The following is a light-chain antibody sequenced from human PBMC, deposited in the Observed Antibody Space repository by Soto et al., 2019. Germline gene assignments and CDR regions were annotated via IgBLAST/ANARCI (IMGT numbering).Light chain of an antibody. CDR2: DVS. CDR3: SSYTSSTTLPVV. J-gene: IGLJ2*01. CDR1: SSDVGSYNY. Sequence: QSALTQPASVSGSPGQSITISCTGTSSDVGSYNYVSWYQQHPGKAPKLMIYDVSNRPSGVSNRFSGSKSGNTASLTISGLQAEDEADYYCSSYTSSTTLPVVFGGG. V-gene: IGLV2-14*01.